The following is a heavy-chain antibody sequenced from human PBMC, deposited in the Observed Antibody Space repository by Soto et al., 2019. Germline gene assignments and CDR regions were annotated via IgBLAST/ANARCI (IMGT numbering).Heavy chain of an antibody. J-gene: IGHJ5*02. V-gene: IGHV4-31*03. CDR3: VRGSAPQA. CDR1: GGSISSGGYY. Sequence: SETLSLTCTVSGGSISSGGYYWSWIRQHPGKGLEWIGYMYYSGSTYYNPSLKSRVTISVDTSKNQLSLKLSSMTAADTAVYYCVRGSAPQAWGQGTLVTVSS. CDR2: MYYSGST.